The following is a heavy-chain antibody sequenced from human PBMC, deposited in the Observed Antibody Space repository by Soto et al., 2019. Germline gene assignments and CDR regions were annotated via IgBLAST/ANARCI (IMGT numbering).Heavy chain of an antibody. D-gene: IGHD3-3*01. V-gene: IGHV3-15*01. Sequence: PGGSLRLSCAASGFTFSTAWMSLVRQAPGKGLEWVGRIKSKTDGGTTDYAAPVKGRFTISRDDSKNTLYLQMNSLKTEDTAVYYCTTEPTYYDFWRGGYYYYYMDVWGKGTTVTVSS. CDR3: TTEPTYYDFWRGGYYYYYMDV. CDR1: GFTFSTAW. CDR2: IKSKTDGGTT. J-gene: IGHJ6*03.